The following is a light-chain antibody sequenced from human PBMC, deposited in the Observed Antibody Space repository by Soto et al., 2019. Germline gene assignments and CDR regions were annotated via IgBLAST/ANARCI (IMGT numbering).Light chain of an antibody. Sequence: GTLSLSPVERPTLSCRARQSISSSYLAWYQQKPGQAPRLLIYGPSSRATGIPDRFSGSGSGTDFTLTINRLEPEDFAVYYCQQYDSSPLTFGQGTKVEIK. CDR2: GPS. V-gene: IGKV3-20*01. CDR1: QSISSSY. CDR3: QQYDSSPLT. J-gene: IGKJ1*01.